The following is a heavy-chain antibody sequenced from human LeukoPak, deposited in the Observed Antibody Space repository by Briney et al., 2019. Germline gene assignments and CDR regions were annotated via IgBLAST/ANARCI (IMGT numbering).Heavy chain of an antibody. D-gene: IGHD3-10*01. Sequence: SQTLSLTCAISGDSVSSNNVAWNWIRQSPSRGLEWLGRTYYRSKWYNQYAVSVEGRVTVNPDTSKNQFSLQVNSVTPEDTAVYYCTREGSGIPGYFDYWGQGTLVTVSS. CDR3: TREGSGIPGYFDY. CDR2: TYYRSKWYN. CDR1: GDSVSSNNVA. V-gene: IGHV6-1*01. J-gene: IGHJ4*02.